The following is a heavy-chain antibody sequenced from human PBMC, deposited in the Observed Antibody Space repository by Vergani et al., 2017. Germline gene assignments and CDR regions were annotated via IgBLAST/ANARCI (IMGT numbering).Heavy chain of an antibody. CDR2: INTNTGNP. CDR1: GYTFTSYA. CDR3: AGDIVVVVAAEAAFDI. Sequence: QVQLVQSGSELKKPGASVKVSCKASGYTFTSYAMNWVRQAPGQGLEWMGWINTNTGNPTYAQGFTGRFVFSLDTSVSTAYLQISSLKAEDTAVYYCAGDIVVVVAAEAAFDIWGQATMVTVSS. D-gene: IGHD2-15*01. V-gene: IGHV7-4-1*02. J-gene: IGHJ3*02.